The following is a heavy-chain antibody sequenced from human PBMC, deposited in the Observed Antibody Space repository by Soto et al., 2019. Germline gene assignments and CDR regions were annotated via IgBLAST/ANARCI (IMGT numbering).Heavy chain of an antibody. CDR2: IYYSGST. CDR1: GGSISSYY. V-gene: IGHV4-59*01. D-gene: IGHD2-15*01. Sequence: SETLSLTCTVFGGSISSYYWSWIRQPPGKGLEWIGYIYYSGSTNYNPSLKSRVTISVDTSKNQFSLKLSSVTAADTAVYYCARVGVHAVVVAANYYMAVWGKGTTVTVSS. CDR3: ARVGVHAVVVAANYYMAV. J-gene: IGHJ6*03.